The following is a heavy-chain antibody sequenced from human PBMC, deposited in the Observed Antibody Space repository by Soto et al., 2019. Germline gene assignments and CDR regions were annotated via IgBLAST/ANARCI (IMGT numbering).Heavy chain of an antibody. V-gene: IGHV4-59*01. D-gene: IGHD2-15*01. CDR3: ARVGGDCSGGSCYDHYYYYYMDV. CDR1: GGSISHYY. CDR2: IYYSGST. Sequence: QVQLQESGPGLVKPSETLSLTCTVSGGSISHYYWSWIRQPPGKGLEWIGYIYYSGSTNYTPSLKSRVTISLVTSKNLFSLKLSSVTAADTAVYYCARVGGDCSGGSCYDHYYYYYMDVWGKGTTVTVSS. J-gene: IGHJ6*03.